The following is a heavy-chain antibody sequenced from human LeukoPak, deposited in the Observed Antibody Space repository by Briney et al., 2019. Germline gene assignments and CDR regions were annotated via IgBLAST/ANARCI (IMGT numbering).Heavy chain of an antibody. V-gene: IGHV3-23*01. CDR3: ARNYYDSHWFDP. CDR2: ISGPGSST. D-gene: IGHD3-22*01. J-gene: IGHJ5*02. CDR1: GFTFSSYE. Sequence: GGSLRLSCAASGFTFSSYEMNWVRQAPGKGLEWVSTISGPGSSTYSADSVKGRFTISRDNSKNTLYLQMNSLRAEDTAVYYCARNYYDSHWFDPWGQGTLVTVSS.